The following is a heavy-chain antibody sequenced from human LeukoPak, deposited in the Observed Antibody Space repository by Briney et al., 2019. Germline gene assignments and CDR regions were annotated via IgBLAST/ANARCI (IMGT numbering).Heavy chain of an antibody. Sequence: SGGSLRLSCAASGFTFSDYYMSWVRQAPGKGLEWVSVIYSGGSTYYADSVKGRFTISRDNSKNTLYLQMNSLRAEDTAVYYCARDLAGATNFGGQGTLVTVSS. CDR2: IYSGGST. D-gene: IGHD1-26*01. V-gene: IGHV3-66*01. CDR3: ARDLAGATNF. CDR1: GFTFSDYY. J-gene: IGHJ4*02.